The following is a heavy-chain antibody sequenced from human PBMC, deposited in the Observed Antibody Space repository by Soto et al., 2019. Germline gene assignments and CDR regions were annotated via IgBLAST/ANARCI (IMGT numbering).Heavy chain of an antibody. J-gene: IGHJ3*02. CDR2: ISSNGAIT. CDR1: GFSFRGDA. CDR3: VVRGSAFDI. Sequence: VESGGDLVQPGGSLRLSCSGSGFSFRGDALHWVRQPPGKGLEDVSLISSNGAITDYADSVKGRFTISRDNFKNTLYLQMRSLRVEDTAVYYCVVRGSAFDIWGQGTEVTVSS. D-gene: IGHD3-10*01. V-gene: IGHV3-64D*08.